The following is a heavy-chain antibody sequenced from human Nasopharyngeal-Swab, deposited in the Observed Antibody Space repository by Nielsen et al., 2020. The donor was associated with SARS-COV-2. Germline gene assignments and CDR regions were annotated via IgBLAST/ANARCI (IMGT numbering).Heavy chain of an antibody. V-gene: IGHV4-31*03. CDR3: ARFSLNLDWYEDY. J-gene: IGHJ4*02. CDR2: IYYSGST. Sequence: SQTLSLTCTVSGGSISFGGYYWSWTRQHPGKGLEWIGYIYYSGSTYYNPSLKSRVTISVDTSKNQFSLKLSSVTAADTAVYYCARFSLNLDWYEDYWGQGTLVTVSS. D-gene: IGHD1-1*01. CDR1: GGSISFGGYY.